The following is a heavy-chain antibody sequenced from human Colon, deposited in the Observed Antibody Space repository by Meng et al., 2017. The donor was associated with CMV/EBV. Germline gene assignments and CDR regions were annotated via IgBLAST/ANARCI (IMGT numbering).Heavy chain of an antibody. Sequence: GGSLRLSCAASGFTFSDYYMSWVRQAPGKGLEWVANIKQDGSEKYYVDSVKGRFTISRDNAKNSLYLQMNSLRAEDTAVYYCARDSSKAYWYFDLWGRGTLVTVSS. D-gene: IGHD2-2*01. CDR3: ARDSSKAYWYFDL. CDR1: GFTFSDYY. V-gene: IGHV3-7*01. J-gene: IGHJ2*01. CDR2: IKQDGSEK.